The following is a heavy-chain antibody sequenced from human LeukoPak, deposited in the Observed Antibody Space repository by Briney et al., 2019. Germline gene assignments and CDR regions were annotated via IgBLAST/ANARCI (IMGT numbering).Heavy chain of an antibody. V-gene: IGHV3-74*01. CDR3: AKGGGSSWNYYYYYMDV. J-gene: IGHJ6*03. D-gene: IGHD2-15*01. CDR2: INSEGSST. CDR1: GFNFSSYW. Sequence: GGSLRLSCAASGFNFSSYWMHWVRRAPGKGLVWVSRINSEGSSTSYADSVKGRFTISRDNSKNTLYLQMNSLRAEDTAVYYCAKGGGSSWNYYYYYMDVWGKGTTVTISS.